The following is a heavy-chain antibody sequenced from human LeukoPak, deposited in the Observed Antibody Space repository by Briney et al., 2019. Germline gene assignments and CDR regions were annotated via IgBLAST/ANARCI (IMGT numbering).Heavy chain of an antibody. Sequence: GGSLILSCAASGFTFDDYAMHWVRQAPGKGLEWVSGISWNSGAIGYADSVKGRFTISRDNAKNSLYLQMNSLRAEDTALYYCAKGLSKSSSASYYTDWGQGTLVTVSS. CDR3: AKGLSKSSSASYYTD. D-gene: IGHD2-2*02. J-gene: IGHJ4*02. CDR1: GFTFDDYA. CDR2: ISWNSGAI. V-gene: IGHV3-9*01.